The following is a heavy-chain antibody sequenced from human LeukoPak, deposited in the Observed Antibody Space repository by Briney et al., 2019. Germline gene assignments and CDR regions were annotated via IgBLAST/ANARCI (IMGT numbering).Heavy chain of an antibody. Sequence: PGGSRRLSLAAPGFPFSGYSMNWGRPAPGKGLERVPSISSSSNYIHYADSVKGRFTISRDNAKNSLYLQVNSLRAEDTAVYYCAAFATSNAQWANFDFWGQGTLVTVSS. V-gene: IGHV3-21*01. D-gene: IGHD1-1*01. CDR2: ISSSSNYI. J-gene: IGHJ4*02. CDR1: GFPFSGYS. CDR3: AAFATSNAQWANFDF.